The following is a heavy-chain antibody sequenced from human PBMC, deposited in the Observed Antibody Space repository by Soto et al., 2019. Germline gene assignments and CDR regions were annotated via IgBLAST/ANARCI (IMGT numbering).Heavy chain of an antibody. Sequence: PSETLSLTCAVSGGSISSSNWWSWVRQPPGKGLEWIGEIYHSGSTNYNPSLKSRVTISVDKSKNQFSLKLSSVTAADTAVYYCARVNGSYGYETFDYWGQGTLVTVSS. CDR1: GGSISSSNW. CDR2: IYHSGST. D-gene: IGHD5-18*01. V-gene: IGHV4-4*02. J-gene: IGHJ4*02. CDR3: ARVNGSYGYETFDY.